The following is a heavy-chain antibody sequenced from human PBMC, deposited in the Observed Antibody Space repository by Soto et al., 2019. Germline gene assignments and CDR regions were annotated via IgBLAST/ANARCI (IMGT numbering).Heavy chain of an antibody. D-gene: IGHD2-2*01. CDR1: GFTIDDYG. Sequence: TGGSLRLSCATSGFTIDDYGMSWVRQVPGKGLEWVSGMYWKGGNTHYADSVKGRFTISRDNAKKSLYLQLDSLRAEDTAVYYCARDMGGYCISTSCYGARDYYYGMDVWGQGTTVTVSS. CDR3: ARDMGGYCISTSCYGARDYYYGMDV. CDR2: MYWKGGNT. J-gene: IGHJ6*02. V-gene: IGHV3-20*04.